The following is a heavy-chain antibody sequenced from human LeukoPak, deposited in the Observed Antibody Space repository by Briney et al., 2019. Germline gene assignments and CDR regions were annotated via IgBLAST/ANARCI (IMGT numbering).Heavy chain of an antibody. Sequence: GRSLRLSCAASGFTFSSYAMSWVRQAPGKGLEWVSLIYSGGSTYYADSVKGRFTISRDNAKNTLYLQMNSLRAEDTAMYYCARDRGSYSTYDAESSFDYWGQGTLVTVSS. CDR2: IYSGGST. J-gene: IGHJ4*02. D-gene: IGHD1-26*01. CDR3: ARDRGSYSTYDAESSFDY. CDR1: GFTFSSYA. V-gene: IGHV3-53*01.